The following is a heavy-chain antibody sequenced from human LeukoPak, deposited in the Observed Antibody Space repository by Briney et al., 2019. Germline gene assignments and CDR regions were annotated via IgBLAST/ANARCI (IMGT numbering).Heavy chain of an antibody. D-gene: IGHD2/OR15-2a*01. J-gene: IGHJ4*02. CDR1: GFTFSTYW. CDR2: INGDGSTT. CDR3: ARNSATGFDY. Sequence: GGSLRLSCAASGFTFSTYWMHLVRQAPGKGLVWVSRINGDGSTTTYADSVKGRFTISRDNAKNTMYLQMNSLRAEDTAVYFCARNSATGFDYWGQGTLVTVSS. V-gene: IGHV3-74*01.